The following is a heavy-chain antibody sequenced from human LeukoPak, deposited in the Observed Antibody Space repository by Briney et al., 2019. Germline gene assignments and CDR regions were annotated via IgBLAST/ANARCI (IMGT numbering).Heavy chain of an antibody. J-gene: IGHJ4*02. CDR2: IYDDNT. D-gene: IGHD3-10*01. V-gene: IGHV3-23*01. Sequence: GVSLRLSCAASGFTVSAYAMAWVRQAPGKGLEWVSAIYDDNTYYADSVKGRFAISTDNSKNTLYLQMNSLRVEDTAVYFCAARKVRGVWFYLDYWGQGTLVTVSS. CDR3: AARKVRGVWFYLDY. CDR1: GFTVSAYA.